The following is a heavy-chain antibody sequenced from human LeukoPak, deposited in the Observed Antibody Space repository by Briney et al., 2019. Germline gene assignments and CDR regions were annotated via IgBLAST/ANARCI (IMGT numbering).Heavy chain of an antibody. Sequence: GASVKVSCKASGYTFTGYYMHWVRQAPGQGLEWMGWINPNSGGTSYAQKFQGRVTMTRDTSTSTVYMELSSLRSEDTAVYYCARDSVDTAMVSTISTWGQGTLVTVSS. CDR2: INPNSGGT. CDR1: GYTFTGYY. CDR3: ARDSVDTAMVSTIST. D-gene: IGHD5-18*01. J-gene: IGHJ5*02. V-gene: IGHV1-2*02.